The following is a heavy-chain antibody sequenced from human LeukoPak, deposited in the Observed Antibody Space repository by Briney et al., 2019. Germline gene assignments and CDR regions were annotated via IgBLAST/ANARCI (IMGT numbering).Heavy chain of an antibody. D-gene: IGHD2-2*03. CDR1: GYXFTSYY. CDR3: ARDGYCSSTSCYGLDY. V-gene: IGHV1-46*01. J-gene: IGHJ4*02. Sequence: ASVKVSCKASGYXFTSYYIHWVRQAPGQGLEWMGIINPSGGSTSYAQKFQGRVTMTRDTSTSTVYMELSSLRSEDTAVHYCARDGYCSSTSCYGLDYWGQGTLVTVSS. CDR2: INPSGGST.